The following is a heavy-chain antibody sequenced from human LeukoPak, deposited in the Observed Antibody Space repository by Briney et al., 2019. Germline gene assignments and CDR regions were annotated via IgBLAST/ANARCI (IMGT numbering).Heavy chain of an antibody. J-gene: IGHJ4*02. V-gene: IGHV1-8*01. Sequence: ASVKVSCKAFRYTFTSYDINWVRQATGQGLEWMGWMNPNSGNTGYAQKFQGRVTMTRDTSISTAYMELSSLRSEDTAVYYCVLGYSSSWYYFDFWGQGALVTVSS. CDR3: VLGYSSSWYYFDF. CDR1: RYTFTSYD. D-gene: IGHD6-13*01. CDR2: MNPNSGNT.